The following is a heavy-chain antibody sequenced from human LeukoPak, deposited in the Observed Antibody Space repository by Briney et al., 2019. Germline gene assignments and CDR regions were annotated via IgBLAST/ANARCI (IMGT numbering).Heavy chain of an antibody. CDR2: IYYSGSP. V-gene: IGHV4-39*07. J-gene: IGHJ4*02. Sequence: SETLSLTCTVSGGSISTSTYYWGWIRQPPGKGLEWIGSIYYSGSPYYNPSLKSRVTISVDTSNNQFSLKLSSVTAADTAVYYCARGRGSSWYYYFDYWGQGTLVTVSS. CDR3: ARGRGSSWYYYFDY. CDR1: GGSISTSTYY. D-gene: IGHD6-13*01.